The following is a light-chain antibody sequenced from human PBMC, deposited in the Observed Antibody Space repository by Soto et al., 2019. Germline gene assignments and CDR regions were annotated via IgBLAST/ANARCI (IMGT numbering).Light chain of an antibody. J-gene: IGLJ2*01. CDR1: SSDVGGYNY. CDR2: EVS. Sequence: QSALTQPASVSGSPGQSITISCTGTSSDVGGYNYVSWYQQHPGKAPKLMIYEVSNRPSGVSNRFSGSKSGNTASLTISGLQAEDEADYYCSSYTSSSTPDVGFGGGTKLTVL. V-gene: IGLV2-14*01. CDR3: SSYTSSSTPDVG.